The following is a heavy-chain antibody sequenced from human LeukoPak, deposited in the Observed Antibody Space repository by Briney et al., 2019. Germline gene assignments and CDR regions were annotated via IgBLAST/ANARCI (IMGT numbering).Heavy chain of an antibody. D-gene: IGHD4-17*01. CDR1: GFTFSTYA. CDR3: AKDCGDRRPYYFNY. V-gene: IGHV3-23*01. J-gene: IGHJ4*02. CDR2: ISGSGLGT. Sequence: GGSLRLSCAATGFTFSTYAMNWVRQAPGKGLEWFSGISGSGLGTYYTDSVKGRFTISRDNSKNTLYLQMNSLTAEDTAVYYCAKDCGDRRPYYFNYWGQGTLVTVSS.